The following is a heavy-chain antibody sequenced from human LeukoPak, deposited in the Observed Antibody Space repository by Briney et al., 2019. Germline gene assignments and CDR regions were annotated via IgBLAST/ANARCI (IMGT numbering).Heavy chain of an antibody. D-gene: IGHD6-13*01. CDR3: AKDYLIAAAVPNWFDP. CDR2: ISSSGSTI. Sequence: EGSLRLSCAASGFTFSDYYMSWIRQAPGKGLEWVSYISSSGSTIYYADSVKGRFTISRDNSKNTLYLQMNSLRAEDTAVYYCAKDYLIAAAVPNWFDPWGQGTLVTVSS. CDR1: GFTFSDYY. V-gene: IGHV3-11*01. J-gene: IGHJ5*02.